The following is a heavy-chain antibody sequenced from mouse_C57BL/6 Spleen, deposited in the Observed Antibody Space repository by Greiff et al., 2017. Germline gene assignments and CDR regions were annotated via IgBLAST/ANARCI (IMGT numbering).Heavy chain of an antibody. D-gene: IGHD2-4*01. CDR3: SRSDDDARFDY. CDR1: GYAFTNSL. J-gene: IGHJ2*01. CDR2: INPGSGGT. Sequence: QVHVKQSGAALVRPGTSVTVSCQASGYAFTNSLIEWVKQRPGQGLEWIGVINPGSGGTNYNEKFKGKATLTADKSSSTAYMQLSSLTSEDSAVYFYSRSDDDARFDYWGQGTTLTVSS. V-gene: IGHV1-54*01.